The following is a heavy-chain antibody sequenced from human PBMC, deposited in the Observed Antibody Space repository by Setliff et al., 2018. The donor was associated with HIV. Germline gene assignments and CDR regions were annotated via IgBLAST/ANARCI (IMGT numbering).Heavy chain of an antibody. Sequence: SETLSLTCAVSGVSVTSHFWSWIRQPPGKGLEWIGYFSYRGGTNSNPSLKSRVTFSADTSKNQFSLNLNSVTATDTAVYYCARQGLTMNRGVPAPILYYFDYWGPGILVTVSS. CDR1: GVSVTSHF. CDR3: ARQGLTMNRGVPAPILYYFDY. CDR2: FSYRGGT. J-gene: IGHJ4*02. D-gene: IGHD3-10*01. V-gene: IGHV4-59*08.